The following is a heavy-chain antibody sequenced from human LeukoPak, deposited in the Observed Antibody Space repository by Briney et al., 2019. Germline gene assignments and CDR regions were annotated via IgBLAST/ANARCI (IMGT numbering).Heavy chain of an antibody. V-gene: IGHV1-69*04. CDR2: IIPILGIA. Sequence: SVKVSCKASGGTFSSYAISWVRQAPGQGLEWMGGIIPILGIANYAQKFQGRVTITADKSTSTAYMELSSLRSEDTAVYYCASDDYYDFWSGYLHWGQGTLVTVSS. CDR3: ASDDYYDFWSGYLH. D-gene: IGHD3-3*01. J-gene: IGHJ4*02. CDR1: GGTFSSYA.